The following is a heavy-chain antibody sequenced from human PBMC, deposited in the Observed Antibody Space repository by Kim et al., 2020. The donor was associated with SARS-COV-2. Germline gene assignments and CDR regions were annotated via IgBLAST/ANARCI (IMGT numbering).Heavy chain of an antibody. Sequence: SVKVSCKASGGTFSSYAISWVRQAPGQGLEWMGGIIPIFGTANYAQKFQGRVTITADESTSTAYMELSSLRSEDTAVYYCASGSPGSYYDSSGYYSNFDYWGQGTLVTVSS. J-gene: IGHJ4*02. CDR1: GGTFSSYA. V-gene: IGHV1-69*13. D-gene: IGHD3-22*01. CDR3: ASGSPGSYYDSSGYYSNFDY. CDR2: IIPIFGTA.